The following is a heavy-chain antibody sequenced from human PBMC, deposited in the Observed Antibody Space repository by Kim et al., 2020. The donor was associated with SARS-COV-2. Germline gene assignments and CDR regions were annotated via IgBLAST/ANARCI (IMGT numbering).Heavy chain of an antibody. CDR3: ARRYDYVWGGYRGGSRRFDY. Sequence: GESLKISCKGSGYSFTSYWIGWVRQVPGKGLEWMGIIYPGDSDTRYSPSFQGQVTISADKSINTAYLQRSSLKASDTAMYYCARRYDYVWGGYRGGSRRFDYWGQGTLVTVTA. CDR1: GYSFTSYW. J-gene: IGHJ4*02. CDR2: IYPGDSDT. D-gene: IGHD3-16*02. V-gene: IGHV5-51*01.